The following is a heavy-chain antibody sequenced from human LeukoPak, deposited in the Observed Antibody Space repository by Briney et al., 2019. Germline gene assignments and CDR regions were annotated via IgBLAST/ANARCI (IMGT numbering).Heavy chain of an antibody. D-gene: IGHD3-22*01. Sequence: SETLSLTCTVSGGSISSSSYYWGWIRQPPGKGLEWIGNIYYSGSTYYNPSLKSRVTISVDTSKNQFSLKLSSVTAADTAVYYCARRFDYDSSPVRYWGQGTLVTVSS. CDR3: ARRFDYDSSPVRY. V-gene: IGHV4-39*01. CDR2: IYYSGST. CDR1: GGSISSSSYY. J-gene: IGHJ4*02.